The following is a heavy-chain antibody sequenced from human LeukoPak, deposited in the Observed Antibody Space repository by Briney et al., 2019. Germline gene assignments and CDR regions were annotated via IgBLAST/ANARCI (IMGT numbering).Heavy chain of an antibody. CDR1: GFTFDDYG. D-gene: IGHD3-22*01. CDR3: ARDTYYYDSSGYYFSAEYFQH. V-gene: IGHV3-20*04. J-gene: IGHJ1*01. Sequence: GGSLRLSCAASGFTFDDYGMSWVRQAPGKGLEWVSDINWNGGSTGYADSVKGRFTISRDNAKNSLYLQMNSLRAEDTAVYYCARDTYYYDSSGYYFSAEYFQHWGQCTLATVSS. CDR2: INWNGGST.